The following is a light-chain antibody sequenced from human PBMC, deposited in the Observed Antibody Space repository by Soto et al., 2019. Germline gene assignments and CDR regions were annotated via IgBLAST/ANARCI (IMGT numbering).Light chain of an antibody. CDR3: QQRNSYPIT. CDR1: QSLSTY. J-gene: IGKJ5*01. Sequence: DIQMTQSPSSLSASVGDRVTITSRPSQSLSTYLNCYHQKPGKAPDLLIYAASSLKSGVPSRFSGSGSGTEFTLTISSLQPEDFATYYCQQRNSYPITFGQGARLEIK. CDR2: AAS. V-gene: IGKV1-17*01.